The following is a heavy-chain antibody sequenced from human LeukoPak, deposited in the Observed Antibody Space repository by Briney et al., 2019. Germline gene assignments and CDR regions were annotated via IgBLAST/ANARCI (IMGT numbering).Heavy chain of an antibody. Sequence: ASMKVSCKTSGYTFTGYYTHWVRQAPGQGLEWMGWINPNSGGTNYAQKFQGRVTMTRDTSISTAYMELSRLRSDDTAVYYCARARVLRFLEWWHAFDIWGQGTMVTVSS. J-gene: IGHJ3*02. CDR2: INPNSGGT. CDR1: GYTFTGYY. V-gene: IGHV1-2*02. D-gene: IGHD3-3*01. CDR3: ARARVLRFLEWWHAFDI.